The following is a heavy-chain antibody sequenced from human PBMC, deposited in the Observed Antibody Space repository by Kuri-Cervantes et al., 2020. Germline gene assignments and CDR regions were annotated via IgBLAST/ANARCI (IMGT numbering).Heavy chain of an antibody. CDR2: ISAYNGNT. CDR3: ARSWSSGWRGANDAFDI. J-gene: IGHJ3*02. D-gene: IGHD6-19*01. Sequence: ASVKVSCKASGYTFTGYYMHWVRQAPGQGLEWMGWISAYNGNTNYAQKLQGRVTMTTDTSTSTAYMELSRLRSDDTAVYYCARSWSSGWRGANDAFDIWGQGTMVTVSS. V-gene: IGHV1-18*04. CDR1: GYTFTGYY.